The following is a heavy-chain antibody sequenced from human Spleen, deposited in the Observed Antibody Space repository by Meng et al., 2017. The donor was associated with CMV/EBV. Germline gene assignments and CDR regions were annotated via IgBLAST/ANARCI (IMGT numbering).Heavy chain of an antibody. D-gene: IGHD6-6*01. V-gene: IGHV3-23*01. CDR1: GFTFSSYA. CDR2: ISGSGGST. CDR3: AKAGGQLVLSY. Sequence: ESLKISCAASGFTFSSYAMSWVRQAPGKGLEWVSAISGSGGSTYYADSVKGRFTISRDNSKNTLYLQMNSLRAEDTAVYYCAKAGGQLVLSYWGQGTLVTVSS. J-gene: IGHJ4*02.